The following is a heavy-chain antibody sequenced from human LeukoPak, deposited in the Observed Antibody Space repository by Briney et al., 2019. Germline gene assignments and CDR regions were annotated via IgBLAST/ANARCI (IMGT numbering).Heavy chain of an antibody. CDR2: TYYRSKWYN. Sequence: SQTLSLTCAISGDSVSSNSAAWNWIRQSPSRGLEWLGRTYYRSKWYNDYAVSVKSRITINPDTSKNQFSLQLNSVTPEDTAVYYCARGVLGSSRRKTPNWFDPWGQGTLVTVSS. D-gene: IGHD6-13*01. CDR3: ARGVLGSSRRKTPNWFDP. J-gene: IGHJ5*02. CDR1: GDSVSSNSAA. V-gene: IGHV6-1*01.